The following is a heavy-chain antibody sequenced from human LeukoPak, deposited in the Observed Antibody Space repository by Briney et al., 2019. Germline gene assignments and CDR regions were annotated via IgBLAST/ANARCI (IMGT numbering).Heavy chain of an antibody. J-gene: IGHJ4*02. CDR2: IYTSGST. Sequence: SETLSLTCTASGGSISSYYWSWIRQPAGKGLEWIGRIYTSGSTNYNPSLKSRVTMSVDTSKNQFSLKLSSVTAADTAVYYCARGPQDIVVVPAAIHYYFDYWGQGTLVTVSS. CDR3: ARGPQDIVVVPAAIHYYFDY. CDR1: GGSISSYY. V-gene: IGHV4-4*07. D-gene: IGHD2-2*02.